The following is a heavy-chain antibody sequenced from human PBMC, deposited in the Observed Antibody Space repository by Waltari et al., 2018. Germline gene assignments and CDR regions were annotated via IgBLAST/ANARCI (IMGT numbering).Heavy chain of an antibody. CDR3: TKDLSPGGADV. CDR2: IYWNSDKI. V-gene: IGHV3-9*02. Sequence: EVQLVESGGDWVQPGRSLRLSCAASGVTSHDYAMHWVRQPPGKGLEWISGIYWNSDKIDYADSVKGRFTTSRDNAKGSLYLQMNSLRAEDTALYYCTKDLSPGGADVWDQGTTVTVSS. D-gene: IGHD3-10*02. CDR1: GVTSHDYA. J-gene: IGHJ6*02.